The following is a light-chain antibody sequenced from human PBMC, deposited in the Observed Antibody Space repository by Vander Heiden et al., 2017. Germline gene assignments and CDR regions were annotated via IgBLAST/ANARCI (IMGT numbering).Light chain of an antibody. CDR2: WAS. Sequence: DIVMTQSPDSLAVSLGERATINCKSSQSVLYISNNKNYLAWYQQKPGQPPKLLIYWASTRESGVPDRFSGSGSGTDFTLTISSLQAEDVAVYYCQQDYSTPRTFGQGTKVEIK. CDR1: QSVLYISNNKNY. J-gene: IGKJ1*01. V-gene: IGKV4-1*01. CDR3: QQDYSTPRT.